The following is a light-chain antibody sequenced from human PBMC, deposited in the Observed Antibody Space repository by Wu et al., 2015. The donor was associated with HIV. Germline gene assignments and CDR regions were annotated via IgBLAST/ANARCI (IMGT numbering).Light chain of an antibody. CDR3: QQRRSWPVP. J-gene: IGKJ1*01. V-gene: IGKV3-11*01. CDR1: QSVKSF. CDR2: NAS. Sequence: EIVLTQSPATLSLSPGERATLSCRASQSVKSFLAWYQQKPGQAPRLLIYNASNRATDIPARFSGSGSGTDFSLTINSLEPEDFAVYYCQQRRSWPVPFGQGTKVEIK.